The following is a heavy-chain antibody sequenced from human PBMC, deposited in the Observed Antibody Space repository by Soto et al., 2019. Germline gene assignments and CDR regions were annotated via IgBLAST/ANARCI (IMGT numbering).Heavy chain of an antibody. CDR1: GFTFSSHA. V-gene: IGHV3-30*18. J-gene: IGHJ4*02. CDR3: AKGSGIVGAKTFDY. D-gene: IGHD1-26*01. CDR2: ISYDGSNK. Sequence: LRLSCAASGFTFSSHAIHWVRQAPGKGLEWVAVISYDGSNKYYADSVKGRFTISRDNSKNTLYLQMNTLRAEDTAVYYCAKGSGIVGAKTFDYWGQGTLVTVSS.